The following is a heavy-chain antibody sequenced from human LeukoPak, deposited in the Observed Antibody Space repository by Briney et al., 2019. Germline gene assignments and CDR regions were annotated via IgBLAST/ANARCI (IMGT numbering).Heavy chain of an antibody. CDR3: AREKWGVRRREYYYYGMDG. Sequence: SVKVSCKASGDTFSSYSINWVRQAPGQGLEWMGRIIPRLGIANHAQKFQGRVTITADKSTSTAYMEMSSLRYEDTAVYYCAREKWGVRRREYYYYGMDGWGQGTTVTVSS. D-gene: IGHD3-16*01. CDR2: IIPRLGIA. J-gene: IGHJ6*02. V-gene: IGHV1-69*04. CDR1: GDTFSSYS.